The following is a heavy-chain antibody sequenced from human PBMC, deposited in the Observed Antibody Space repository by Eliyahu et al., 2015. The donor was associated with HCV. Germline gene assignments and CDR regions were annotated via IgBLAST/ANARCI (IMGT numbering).Heavy chain of an antibody. CDR2: ISGDGGST. D-gene: IGHD3-10*01. CDR1: GFTFDDYA. Sequence: EVQLVESGGGVVQPGGSLRLSCAASGFTFDDYAMHWVRQAPGKGLEWVSLISGDGGSTYYADSVKGRFTISRDNSKNSLYLQMNSLRTEDTALYYCAKDRLWFGANYYYYGMDVWGQGTTVTVSS. V-gene: IGHV3-43*02. J-gene: IGHJ6*02. CDR3: AKDRLWFGANYYYYGMDV.